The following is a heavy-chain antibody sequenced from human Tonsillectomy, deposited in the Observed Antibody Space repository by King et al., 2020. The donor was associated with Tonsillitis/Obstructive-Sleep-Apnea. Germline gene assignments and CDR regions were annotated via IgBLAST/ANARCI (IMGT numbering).Heavy chain of an antibody. CDR1: GFSFSHYG. D-gene: IGHD6-6*01. J-gene: IGHJ4*02. V-gene: IGHV3-33*01. CDR2: IDYDGSDK. CDR3: VRDKAEYSSSWRLKY. Sequence: VQLVESGGGVVQPGRSLRLSCAGSGFSFSHYGIHWVRQVPGKGLEWVALIDYDGSDKYYGESVKGRFTISRDNSKNTVFLQMDRLRVEDTAVYYWVRDKAEYSSSWRLKYWGQGTLVTVSS.